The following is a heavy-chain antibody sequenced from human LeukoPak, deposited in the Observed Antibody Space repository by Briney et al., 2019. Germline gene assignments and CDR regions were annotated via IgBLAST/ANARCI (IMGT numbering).Heavy chain of an antibody. Sequence: ASVKVSRKASGYTFTSYYMHWVRQAPGQGLEWMGWISGYNANTNYAQKLQGRVTMTTDTSTSTAYMELRSLRSDDTAMYYCARGIGYCSGGSCLAYWGQGTLVTVSS. CDR3: ARGIGYCSGGSCLAY. V-gene: IGHV1-18*04. D-gene: IGHD2-15*01. CDR1: GYTFTSYY. CDR2: ISGYNANT. J-gene: IGHJ4*02.